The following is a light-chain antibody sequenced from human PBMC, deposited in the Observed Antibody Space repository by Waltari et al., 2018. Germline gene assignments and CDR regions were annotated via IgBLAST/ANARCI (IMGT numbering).Light chain of an antibody. CDR1: QSISNW. J-gene: IGKJ2*01. V-gene: IGKV1-5*03. Sequence: DIKSTQSHSSLSAPVGDRVTITCRASQSISNWLSWYQQKPGKAPILLIYKASILKSGVPSRFSGSGSGTQFTLTISSLQPGDFATYYCQQYNTYSSFGQGTKLEIK. CDR3: QQYNTYSS. CDR2: KAS.